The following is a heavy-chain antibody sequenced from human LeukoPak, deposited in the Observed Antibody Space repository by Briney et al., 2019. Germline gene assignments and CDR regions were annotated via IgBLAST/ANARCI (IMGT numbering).Heavy chain of an antibody. CDR3: ARGYDFWSGSYHYYMDV. J-gene: IGHJ6*03. CDR2: MIPNSGNT. CDR1: GYTFTNYD. D-gene: IGHD3-3*01. V-gene: IGHV1-8*03. Sequence: GASVKVSCKASGYTFTNYDINWVRQATGQGLEWMGWMIPNSGNTGYAQKFQGRVTITRNTSISTAYMELSSLRSEDSAVYYCARGYDFWSGSYHYYMDVWGKGTTVTVSS.